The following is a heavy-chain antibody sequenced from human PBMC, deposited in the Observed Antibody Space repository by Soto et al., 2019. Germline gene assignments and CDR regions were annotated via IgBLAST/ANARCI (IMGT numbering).Heavy chain of an antibody. CDR1: GFTFSSYG. V-gene: IGHV3-33*01. J-gene: IGHJ4*01. Sequence: PGGSLRLSCAASGFTFSSYGMHWVRQAPGKGLEWVAVIWYDGSNKYYADSVKGRFTISRDNSKNTLYLQMNSLRAEDTAVYYWGRVFFFWRVYYITGRYHHY. CDR2: IWYDGSNK. CDR3: GRVFFFWRVYYITGRYHHY. D-gene: IGHD3-3*01.